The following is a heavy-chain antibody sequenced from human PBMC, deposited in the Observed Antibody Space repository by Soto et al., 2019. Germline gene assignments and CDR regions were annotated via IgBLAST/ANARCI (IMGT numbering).Heavy chain of an antibody. Sequence: QVQLQESGPGLVKPSQTLSLTCSVSGGSTSSGDYYWSWVRQHPGKGLEWIGYIFYSGSTYYNPSLTRRVTISVDSSKNQFSLKLSSGTAAGTAVYYCARWGSGDIVVVAAIDYWGQGTLVTVSS. CDR3: ARWGSGDIVVVAAIDY. CDR2: IFYSGST. CDR1: GGSTSSGDYY. J-gene: IGHJ4*02. V-gene: IGHV4-31*03. D-gene: IGHD2-15*01.